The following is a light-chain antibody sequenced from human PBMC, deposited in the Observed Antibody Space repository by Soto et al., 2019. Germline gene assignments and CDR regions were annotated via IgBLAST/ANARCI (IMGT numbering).Light chain of an antibody. V-gene: IGKV1-5*01. CDR3: QQYTNTNNPWM. CDR1: QTISTW. Sequence: DIQVTQSPPTLSASVGDRVTSTCRASQTISTWMAWYQQKPGKAPKPLVYDASTLQSGVASRFSGSGSGTEFTLIISGLQPDDSATYYCQQYTNTNNPWMFGQGTKVDI. CDR2: DAS. J-gene: IGKJ1*01.